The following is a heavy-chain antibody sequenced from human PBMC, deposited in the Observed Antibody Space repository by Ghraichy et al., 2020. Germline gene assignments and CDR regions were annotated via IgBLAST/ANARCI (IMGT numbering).Heavy chain of an antibody. CDR2: VYHSGNT. CDR3: VKHFSDYHKFYYMDV. J-gene: IGHJ6*03. V-gene: IGHV4-39*01. CDR1: GGSFSSSSYY. Sequence: ESLNISCTVSGGSFSSSSYYWGWIRQPPGKGLEWVGSVYHSGNTYYNPSLKSRVAISVDTSRSQFSLKVESVTAADTAVYYCVKHFSDYHKFYYMDVWGNGTTVTVSS. D-gene: IGHD3-3*02.